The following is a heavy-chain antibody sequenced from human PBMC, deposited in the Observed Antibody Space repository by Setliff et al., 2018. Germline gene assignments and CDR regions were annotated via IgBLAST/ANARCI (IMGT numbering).Heavy chain of an antibody. D-gene: IGHD3-10*01. CDR2: IYHAGST. CDR3: ARGGGYGPGGSFHNAPFDY. V-gene: IGHV4-30-2*01. Sequence: SETLSLTCAVSGGSISSGDASWSWVRQPPGKGLEWIGYIYHAGSTYYSPSLESRVTISIDKPNKQFSLELRSLTAADTALYYCARGGGYGPGGSFHNAPFDYWGQGMQVTVSS. CDR1: GGSISSGDAS. J-gene: IGHJ4*02.